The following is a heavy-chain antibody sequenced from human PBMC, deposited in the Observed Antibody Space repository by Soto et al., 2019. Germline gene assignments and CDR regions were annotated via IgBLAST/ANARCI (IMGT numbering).Heavy chain of an antibody. CDR2: IYHSGST. CDR1: GYSISSGYY. J-gene: IGHJ4*02. Sequence: SETLSLTCAVSGYSISSGYYWRWIRQPPGKGLEWIGSIYHSGSTYYNPSLKSRVTISVDTSKNQFSLKLSSVTAADTAVYSCARLLPRAHFDYWGQGTLVTVSS. CDR3: ARLLPRAHFDY. V-gene: IGHV4-38-2*01.